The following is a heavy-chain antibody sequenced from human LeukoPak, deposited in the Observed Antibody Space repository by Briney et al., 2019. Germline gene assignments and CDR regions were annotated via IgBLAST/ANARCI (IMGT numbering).Heavy chain of an antibody. Sequence: GGSLRRSCAASGFTFSGYAISWVRQPPGEWLEWVSAISSSGDSTYHADSVKGRFTISRDKYKNTLYLQMNSLRVEDMAVYYCARQIGYCSGGRCYFDYWGQGTLVTVSS. J-gene: IGHJ4*02. V-gene: IGHV3-23*01. CDR1: GFTFSGYA. CDR2: ISSSGDST. CDR3: ARQIGYCSGGRCYFDY. D-gene: IGHD2-15*01.